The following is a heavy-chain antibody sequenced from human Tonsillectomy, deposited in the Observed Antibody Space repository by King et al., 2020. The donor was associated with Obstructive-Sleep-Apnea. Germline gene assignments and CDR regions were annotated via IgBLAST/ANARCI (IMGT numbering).Heavy chain of an antibody. J-gene: IGHJ3*02. CDR2: INFDSSHR. Sequence: VQLVESGGGLVQPGGSLRLSCEVSGFIFSRFSMNWVRQAPGKGLELVSYINFDSSHRYYADSVQGRFTISRDNARNSLYLQMNSLRAEDTGIYYCLRDLHWAHDIWGQGTVVTVSS. V-gene: IGHV3-48*01. D-gene: IGHD3-16*01. CDR1: GFIFSRFS. CDR3: LRDLHWAHDI.